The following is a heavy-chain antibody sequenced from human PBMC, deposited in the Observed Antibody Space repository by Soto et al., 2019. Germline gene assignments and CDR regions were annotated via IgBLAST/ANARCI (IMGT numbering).Heavy chain of an antibody. J-gene: IGHJ6*02. Sequence: SETLSLTCTVSGGFSSSYYWSWIRQPPGKGLELIGYIYYSGSTKYNPSLKSRVTISIDTSKNQFSLRLSSVTAADTAVYYCARGGYGMDVWGQGTTVTVSS. CDR1: GGFSSSYY. V-gene: IGHV4-59*01. CDR2: IYYSGST. CDR3: ARGGYGMDV.